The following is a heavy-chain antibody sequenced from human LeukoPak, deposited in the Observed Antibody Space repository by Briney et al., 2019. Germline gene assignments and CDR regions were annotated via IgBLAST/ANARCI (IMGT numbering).Heavy chain of an antibody. D-gene: IGHD5-12*01. CDR1: GGSITSYY. J-gene: IGHJ6*02. CDR2: INYCGST. Sequence: SETLSLTCTISGGSITSYYWSWIRQPPGQGLDWIVYINYCGSTNYNPSLKSRVTISVDTSKNQFSLKLSSVTAADTAVYYCARTTDMVATGFYYYGMDVWGQGTTVTVSS. V-gene: IGHV4-59*01. CDR3: ARTTDMVATGFYYYGMDV.